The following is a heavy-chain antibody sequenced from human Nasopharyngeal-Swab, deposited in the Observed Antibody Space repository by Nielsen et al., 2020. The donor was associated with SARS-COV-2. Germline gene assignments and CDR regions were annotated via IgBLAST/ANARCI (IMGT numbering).Heavy chain of an antibody. V-gene: IGHV3-74*01. D-gene: IGHD1-14*01. J-gene: IGHJ3*02. CDR3: TRDESPVYDAFTI. CDR1: GFTFSDYW. Sequence: GESLKISCAASGFTFSDYWLHWVRQTPGKGLVWVSRLHSDGTSTRYADSVKGRFTISRDNAKNTLYLQMDSLRGEDTAVYYCTRDESPVYDAFTIWGQGTMVTVSS. CDR2: LHSDGTST.